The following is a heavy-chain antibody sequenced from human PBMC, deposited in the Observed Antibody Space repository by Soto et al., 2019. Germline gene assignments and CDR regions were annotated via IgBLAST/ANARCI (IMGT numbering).Heavy chain of an antibody. CDR3: AKNQERELPRVIDF. V-gene: IGHV3-23*01. J-gene: IGHJ4*02. D-gene: IGHD1-7*01. CDR1: GLTFSNYA. Sequence: GSLRRSGATSGLTFSNYAMSWVRQAPGGGLEWVSSMSGSSSTTYYADSVRGRFTISRDRSKNTLYLQMSSLRAEDTALYYCAKNQERELPRVIDFWGQGTLVTVSS. CDR2: MSGSSSTT.